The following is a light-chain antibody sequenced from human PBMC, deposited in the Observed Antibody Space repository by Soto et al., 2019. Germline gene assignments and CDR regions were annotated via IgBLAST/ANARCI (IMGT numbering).Light chain of an antibody. J-gene: IGLJ1*01. Sequence: QSVLTQSPSASGTPGQRITIYCSGSTSSIGSNAVNWYQQFPGTAPTFLIYNDDQRPSGVPDRFSGSKSGTSASLAITGFQTGDEADYYCGSWDSSLSAYVFGTGTK. V-gene: IGLV1-44*01. CDR2: NDD. CDR1: TSSIGSNA. CDR3: GSWDSSLSAYV.